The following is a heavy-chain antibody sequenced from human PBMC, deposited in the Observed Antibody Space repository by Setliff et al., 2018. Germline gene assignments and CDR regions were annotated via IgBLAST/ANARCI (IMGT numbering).Heavy chain of an antibody. D-gene: IGHD6-19*01. Sequence: SETLSLTCAVSGYSISSGYYWGWIRQPPGKGLEWIGSIYHSGSTYYNPSLKSRVTISVDTSKNQFSLKLSSVTAADAAVYYCARDRVGSGWPDAFDIWGQGTMVTVSS. J-gene: IGHJ3*02. CDR3: ARDRVGSGWPDAFDI. CDR1: GYSISSGYY. CDR2: IYHSGST. V-gene: IGHV4-38-2*02.